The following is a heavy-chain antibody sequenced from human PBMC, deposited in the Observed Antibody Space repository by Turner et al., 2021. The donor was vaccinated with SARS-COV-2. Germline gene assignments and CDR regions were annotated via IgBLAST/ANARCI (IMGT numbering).Heavy chain of an antibody. CDR2: IYSSGIT. CDR1: GGSISNYY. J-gene: IGHJ3*02. CDR3: ARGRCSSSNCPMAWAFDI. Sequence: QVQLQESGPGLVQPSETLSLTCTVSGGSISNYYWSWIRQPAGQGLEWIGRIYSSGITNYNPSLKSRVTMSVDTSKNLFSLNLSSVTAADTALYYCARGRCSSSNCPMAWAFDIWGQGTRVTVSS. V-gene: IGHV4-4*07. D-gene: IGHD2-2*01.